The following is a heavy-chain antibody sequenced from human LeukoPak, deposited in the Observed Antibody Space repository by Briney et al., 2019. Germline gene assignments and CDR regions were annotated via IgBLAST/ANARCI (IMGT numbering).Heavy chain of an antibody. D-gene: IGHD3-3*02. CDR3: ARDPPLAPGAFDI. J-gene: IGHJ3*02. CDR2: IIPILGIA. V-gene: IGHV1-69*04. Sequence: SVKVSCKASGGTFSSYAISWVRQAPGQGLEWMGRIIPILGIANYAQKFQGRVTITADKSTSTAYMELSSLRSEDTAVYYCARDPPLAPGAFDIWGQGTMVTVSS. CDR1: GGTFSSYA.